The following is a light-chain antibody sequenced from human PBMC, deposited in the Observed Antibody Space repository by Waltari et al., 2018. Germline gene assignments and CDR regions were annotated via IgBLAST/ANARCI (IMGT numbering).Light chain of an antibody. CDR3: QQYNTWPPLT. V-gene: IGKV3-15*01. CDR1: QTITDN. J-gene: IGKJ4*01. Sequence: EIVMTQSPATLSVSPGERATPPCRASQTITDNLAWYQQKPGQAPRLLIYGASSRATGVPARFSGSGSGTDFTLTISSLQSDDFAIYYCQQYNTWPPLTFGGGTKVEIK. CDR2: GAS.